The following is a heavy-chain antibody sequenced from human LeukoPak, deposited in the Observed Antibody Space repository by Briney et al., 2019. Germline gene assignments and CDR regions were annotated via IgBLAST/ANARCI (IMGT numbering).Heavy chain of an antibody. Sequence: SVKVSCKASGGTFSSYAISWVRQAPGQGLEWMGGIIPIFGTANYAQKFQGRVTITAGESTSTAYMELSSLRSEDTAVYYCARGQTGYSSSGRRYYYGMDVWGQGTTVTVSS. CDR2: IIPIFGTA. CDR3: ARGQTGYSSSGRRYYYGMDV. D-gene: IGHD6-13*01. V-gene: IGHV1-69*13. J-gene: IGHJ6*02. CDR1: GGTFSSYA.